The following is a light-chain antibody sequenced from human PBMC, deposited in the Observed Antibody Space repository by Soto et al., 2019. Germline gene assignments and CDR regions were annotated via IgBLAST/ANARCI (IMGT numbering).Light chain of an antibody. CDR3: QQYGSSLFT. Sequence: EVVMTQSPASLSESPGERATLSCRASQSVSSSYLAWYQQKPGQAPRLLIYGASSRATGIPDRFSGSGSGTDFTLTISRLEPEDFAVYYCQQYGSSLFTFGPGTKVDIK. V-gene: IGKV3-20*01. J-gene: IGKJ3*01. CDR1: QSVSSSY. CDR2: GAS.